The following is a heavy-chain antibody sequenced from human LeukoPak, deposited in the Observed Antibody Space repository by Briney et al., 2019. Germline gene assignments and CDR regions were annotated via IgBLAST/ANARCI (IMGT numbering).Heavy chain of an antibody. D-gene: IGHD2-2*02. CDR2: ISISGDTI. J-gene: IGHJ3*02. Sequence: GGALRLSCTGAGFMLSGYNMNWVRQAPEKVLDWISYISISGDTIYYGDSVKGRFTISRDNAKNSLYLQMSSLRAEDTAVYYCGRRPTLNNQVLYTSWDAFDIWGRGTMVSVSS. CDR3: GRRPTLNNQVLYTSWDAFDI. CDR1: GFMLSGYN. V-gene: IGHV3-48*01.